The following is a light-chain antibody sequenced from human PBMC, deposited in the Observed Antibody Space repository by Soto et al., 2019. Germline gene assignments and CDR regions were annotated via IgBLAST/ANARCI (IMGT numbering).Light chain of an antibody. Sequence: QSVLTQPPSASGTPGQRVTISCSGSSSNIGRNYVYWYQQLPGTPPKLLICKNDQRPSGVPDRFSGSKSGTSASLAISGLRSDDEADYNCAAWDGSLSGWVFGGGTKLTVL. V-gene: IGLV1-47*01. J-gene: IGLJ3*02. CDR1: SSNIGRNY. CDR2: KND. CDR3: AAWDGSLSGWV.